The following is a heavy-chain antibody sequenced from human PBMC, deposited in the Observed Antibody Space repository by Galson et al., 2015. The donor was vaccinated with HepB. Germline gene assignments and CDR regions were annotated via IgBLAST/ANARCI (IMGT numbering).Heavy chain of an antibody. Sequence: SVKVSCKVVGYSFTAYYMHWVRQAPGQGLEWMGWIVPNSAATNYAQKFQGRVTITRDTSISTAYMELSRLTSDDTAVYYCARSPAAGIEGHYWGQGTLVTVSS. V-gene: IGHV1-2*02. CDR1: GYSFTAYY. J-gene: IGHJ4*02. D-gene: IGHD6-13*01. CDR2: IVPNSAAT. CDR3: ARSPAAGIEGHY.